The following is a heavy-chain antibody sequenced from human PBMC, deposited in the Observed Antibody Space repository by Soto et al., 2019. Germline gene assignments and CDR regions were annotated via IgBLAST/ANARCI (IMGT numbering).Heavy chain of an antibody. Sequence: SETLSLTCTVSGGSLMNYYWNWFRQPPGKGPEWIGYIYYTGGTNYNPSLNSRVSMSLDTSKSQFSLKLNSVTAADTAMYFCARERPAAGHFDSWGQGTLVTVS. J-gene: IGHJ4*02. D-gene: IGHD6-13*01. CDR2: IYYTGGT. CDR3: ARERPAAGHFDS. V-gene: IGHV4-59*01. CDR1: GGSLMNYY.